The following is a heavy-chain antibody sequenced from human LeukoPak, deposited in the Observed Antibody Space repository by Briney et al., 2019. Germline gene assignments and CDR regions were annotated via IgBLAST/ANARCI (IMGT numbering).Heavy chain of an antibody. J-gene: IGHJ4*02. CDR1: GFTFSSYA. Sequence: GGSLRLSCAASGFTFSSYAMSWVRQAPGKGLEWVSAISGSGGSTYYADSVKGRFTISRDNSKNTLYLQMNSLRAEDTAVYYCARLEWLRFAPFDYWGQGTLVTVSS. CDR3: ARLEWLRFAPFDY. D-gene: IGHD5-12*01. CDR2: ISGSGGST. V-gene: IGHV3-23*01.